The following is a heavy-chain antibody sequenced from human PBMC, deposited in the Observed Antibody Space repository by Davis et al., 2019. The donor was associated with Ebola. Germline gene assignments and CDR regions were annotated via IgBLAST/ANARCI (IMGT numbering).Heavy chain of an antibody. D-gene: IGHD6-19*01. J-gene: IGHJ5*02. CDR2: INPNSGGT. CDR3: ARGRKLSSGWLNWFDP. Sequence: ASVKVSCKASGYTFTSYAMHWVRQAPGQRLEWMGWINPNSGGTNHAQKFQGWVTMTRDTSISTAYMELSRLRSDDTAVYYCARGRKLSSGWLNWFDPWGQGTLVTVSS. CDR1: GYTFTSYA. V-gene: IGHV1-2*04.